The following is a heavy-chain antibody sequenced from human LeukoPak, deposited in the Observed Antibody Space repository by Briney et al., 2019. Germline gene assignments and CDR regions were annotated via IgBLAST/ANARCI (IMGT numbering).Heavy chain of an antibody. CDR2: IIPIFGTA. CDR1: GGTFISYA. V-gene: IGHV1-69*13. Sequence: ASVKVSCKASGGTFISYAISWVRQAPGQGLEWMGGIIPIFGTANYAQKFQGRVTITADESTSTAYMELSSLRSEDTAVYYCARYPYCSSTSCPFDYWGQGTLVTVSS. J-gene: IGHJ4*02. D-gene: IGHD2-2*01. CDR3: ARYPYCSSTSCPFDY.